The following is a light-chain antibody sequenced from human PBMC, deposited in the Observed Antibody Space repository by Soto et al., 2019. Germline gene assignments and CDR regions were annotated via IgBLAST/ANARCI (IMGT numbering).Light chain of an antibody. Sequence: IQLTHSPSSLSAPVVYIFIITSLAIQGISSYLAWYQQKPGKAPKLLIYAASTLQSGVPSSFSGSGSGTDFTLTISSLQPEDFATYYRQQLNSYPINCGQGKRLGIK. CDR1: QGISSY. CDR2: AAS. J-gene: IGKJ5*01. CDR3: QQLNSYPIN. V-gene: IGKV1-9*01.